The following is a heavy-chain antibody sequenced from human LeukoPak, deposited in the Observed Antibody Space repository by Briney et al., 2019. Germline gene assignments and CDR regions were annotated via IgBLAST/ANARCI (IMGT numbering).Heavy chain of an antibody. CDR1: GFSLSTSGVG. CDR3: AHTKLVVTRDYALDV. J-gene: IGHJ6*02. D-gene: IGHD3-22*01. Sequence: SGPTLVKPTQTLTLTCTFSGFSLSTSGVGVGWIRQPPGKALEWLAVIYWDNDRRFRPSLRSRLTITKDTSRNQVFLTMTNMDPVDTGTYYCAHTKLVVTRDYALDVWGQGTTVTVSS. V-gene: IGHV2-5*02. CDR2: IYWDNDR.